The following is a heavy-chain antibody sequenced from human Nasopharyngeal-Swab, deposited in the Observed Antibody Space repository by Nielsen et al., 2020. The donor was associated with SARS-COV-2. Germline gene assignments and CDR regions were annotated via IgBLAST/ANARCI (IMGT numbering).Heavy chain of an antibody. V-gene: IGHV3-33*01. J-gene: IGHJ4*02. CDR3: ARGGYSGYEYYFDY. CDR1: GFTFSSYG. Sequence: GGSLRLSCAASGFTFSSYGMHWVRQAPGKGLEWVAVIWYDGSNKYYVDSVKGRFTISRDNAKNSLYLQMNSLRAEDTAVYYCARGGYSGYEYYFDYWGQGTLVTVSS. CDR2: IWYDGSNK. D-gene: IGHD5-12*01.